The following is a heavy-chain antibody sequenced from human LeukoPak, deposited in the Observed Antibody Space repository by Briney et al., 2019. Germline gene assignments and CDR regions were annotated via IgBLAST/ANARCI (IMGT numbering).Heavy chain of an antibody. CDR3: ARLMVLTGYPFDY. CDR2: IYYSGST. J-gene: IGHJ4*02. D-gene: IGHD3-9*01. CDR1: GGSISSSSYY. Sequence: PSETLSLTCTVSGGSISSSSYYWGWIRQPPGKGLEWIGSIYYSGSTYYNPSLKSRVTISVDTSKNQFSLKLSSVTAADTAVYYCARLMVLTGYPFDYWGQGTLVTVSS. V-gene: IGHV4-39*01.